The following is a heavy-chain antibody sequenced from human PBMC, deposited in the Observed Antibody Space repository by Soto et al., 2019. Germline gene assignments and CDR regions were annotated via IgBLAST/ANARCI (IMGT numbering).Heavy chain of an antibody. CDR2: ISAYNGNT. CDR1: CYTFASYG. V-gene: IGHV1-18*01. D-gene: IGHD3-10*01. CDR3: ARRASMVRGVSNWFDP. J-gene: IGHJ5*02. Sequence: ASVEVSRKASCYTFASYGISWVRQEAGQGLEWMGWISAYNGNTNYAQKLQGRVTMTTDTSTSTAYMELRSLRSDDTAVYYCARRASMVRGVSNWFDPWGQGTPVTVS.